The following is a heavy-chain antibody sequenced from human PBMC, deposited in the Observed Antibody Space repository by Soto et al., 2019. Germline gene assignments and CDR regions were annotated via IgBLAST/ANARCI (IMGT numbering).Heavy chain of an antibody. V-gene: IGHV3-23*01. CDR3: AKFYLGVKVDDYFDY. D-gene: IGHD3-16*02. CDR1: GVTFSSYA. J-gene: IGHJ4*02. CDR2: ISGSGGST. Sequence: AGGFLRLSCAASGVTFSSYAMSWVRQAPGKGLEWVSAISGSGGSTYYADSVKGRFTISRDNSKNTLYLQMNSLRAEDTAVYYCAKFYLGVKVDDYFDYWGQGTLVTVSS.